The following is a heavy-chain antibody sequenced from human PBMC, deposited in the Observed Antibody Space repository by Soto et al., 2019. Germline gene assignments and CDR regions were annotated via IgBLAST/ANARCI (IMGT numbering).Heavy chain of an antibody. V-gene: IGHV3-23*01. CDR3: AKDFDDSSGHFLGTGV. CDR2: ISGSGGST. J-gene: IGHJ6*02. D-gene: IGHD3-22*01. Sequence: RLSCAASGFTFSSYAMSWVRQAPGKGLEWVSSISGSGGSTYYADSVKGRFTISRDNSKNTLYLQMNRLRAEDTAVYYWAKDFDDSSGHFLGTGVWGQGTTVTVSS. CDR1: GFTFSSYA.